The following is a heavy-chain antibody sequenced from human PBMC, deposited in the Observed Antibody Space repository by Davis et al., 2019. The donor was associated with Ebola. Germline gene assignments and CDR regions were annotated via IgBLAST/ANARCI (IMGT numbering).Heavy chain of an antibody. CDR1: GGTLSGFA. J-gene: IGHJ3*02. CDR3: ARTSIVGTTTTASDI. D-gene: IGHD1-26*01. V-gene: IGHV1-18*01. Sequence: ASVKVSCKASGGTLSGFAMSWARQAPGQGLEWMGWISAYNGNTNYAQKVQGRVTMTTDTSTGTAYLDLRSLRSDDTAVYFCARTSIVGTTTTASDIWGQGTLVTVSS. CDR2: ISAYNGNT.